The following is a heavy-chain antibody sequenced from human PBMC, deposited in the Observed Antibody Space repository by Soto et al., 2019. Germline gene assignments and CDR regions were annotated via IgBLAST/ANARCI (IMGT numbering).Heavy chain of an antibody. CDR3: ARRALDPSGHRYPYNWFDY. J-gene: IGHJ5*01. Sequence: VESLKISCKASGYVFTKYWIAWVRQIPCKGLEWIGIIDPADSYDRYSPSFQGQITISVDKSNSSAYLRWDNLKTSDTATYFCARRALDPSGHRYPYNWFDYWGQGTKVTVSA. CDR1: GYVFTKYW. CDR2: IDPADSYD. D-gene: IGHD3-3*01. V-gene: IGHV5-51*01.